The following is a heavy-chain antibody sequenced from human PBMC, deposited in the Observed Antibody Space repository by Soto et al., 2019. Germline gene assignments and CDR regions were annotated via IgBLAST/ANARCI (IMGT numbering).Heavy chain of an antibody. CDR3: ARGLTSGWFDY. D-gene: IGHD1-26*01. J-gene: IGHJ5*01. Sequence: EVQLVESGGGLVKPGGSLRVSCAASGFTFSNYSMNWVRQAPGNGLEWGSSISSTSKYIYYEDSVKGRFTISRDNDKKSLNLQMNSLRAEDTAVHYCARGLTSGWFDYWGQGTLVTVSA. V-gene: IGHV3-21*01. CDR2: ISSTSKYI. CDR1: GFTFSNYS.